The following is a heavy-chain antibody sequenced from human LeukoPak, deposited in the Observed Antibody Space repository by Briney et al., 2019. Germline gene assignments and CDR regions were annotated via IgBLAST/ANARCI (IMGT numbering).Heavy chain of an antibody. CDR3: ARAITMIVVVGDAFDI. D-gene: IGHD3-22*01. J-gene: IGHJ3*02. CDR2: INHSGST. CDR1: GGSFSGYY. Sequence: TETLSLTCAVYGGSFSGYYWSWIRQPPGKGLEWIGEINHSGSTNYNPSLKSRVTISVDTSKNQFSLKLSSVTAADTAVYYCARAITMIVVVGDAFDIWGQGTMVTVSS. V-gene: IGHV4-34*01.